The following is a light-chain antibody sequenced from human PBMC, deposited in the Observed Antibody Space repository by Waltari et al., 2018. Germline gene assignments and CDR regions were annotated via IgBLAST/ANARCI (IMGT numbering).Light chain of an antibody. CDR2: GAS. CDR1: QRIRNN. CDR3: HHYNKRPPSYT. J-gene: IGKJ2*01. Sequence: EIVMTQSPVTLSVSPGERVTPSCRASQRIRNNLAWYQQKAGQPPRLLIYGASTRAPGLPARFSGSGSGTEFALTISSLQPEDFAVYYCHHYNKRPPSYTFGQGTRLEIK. V-gene: IGKV3-15*01.